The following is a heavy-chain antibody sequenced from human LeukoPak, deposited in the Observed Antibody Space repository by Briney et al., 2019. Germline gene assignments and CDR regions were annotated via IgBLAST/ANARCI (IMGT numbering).Heavy chain of an antibody. CDR3: AKSLAVGSWYIYFDY. Sequence: GGSLRLSCAASGFTFIYSSMSWVRQAPGKGLEWVSSITGGGSTYYADSVKGRFTISRDNSKNTLYLQMSSLRAEDTAVYYCAKSLAVGSWYIYFDYWGQGALVTVSS. CDR2: ITGGGST. CDR1: GFTFIYSS. D-gene: IGHD6-13*01. J-gene: IGHJ4*02. V-gene: IGHV3-23*01.